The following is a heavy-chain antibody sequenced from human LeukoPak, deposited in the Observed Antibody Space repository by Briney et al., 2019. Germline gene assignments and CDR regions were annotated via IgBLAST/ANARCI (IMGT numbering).Heavy chain of an antibody. CDR1: GFTFRSYW. CDR3: ARDDAPGSGASFYDALAV. D-gene: IGHD1-26*01. V-gene: IGHV3-7*01. Sequence: GGSLRLSCAASGFTFRSYWMMWVRQAPGQGLEWGSNIYPDGSTRYYVDSVKGRLTISRDNSKNSLFLQMSSVRAEDTAVYYCARDDAPGSGASFYDALAVWGQGTMVTVSS. J-gene: IGHJ3*01. CDR2: IYPDGSTR.